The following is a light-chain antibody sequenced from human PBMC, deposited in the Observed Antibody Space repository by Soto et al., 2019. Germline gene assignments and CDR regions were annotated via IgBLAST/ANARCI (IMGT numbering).Light chain of an antibody. Sequence: QSVLTQSPSVSGAPGQKVIISCTGSTSNIGAGYDVHWYQQLPGTAPKLLIYSNSNRPSGVPDRLSGSKSGTSASLAITGLQVEDEADYYCQSYDSSLSAAVFGGGTKVTVL. CDR2: SNS. V-gene: IGLV1-40*01. CDR1: TSNIGAGYD. CDR3: QSYDSSLSAAV. J-gene: IGLJ3*02.